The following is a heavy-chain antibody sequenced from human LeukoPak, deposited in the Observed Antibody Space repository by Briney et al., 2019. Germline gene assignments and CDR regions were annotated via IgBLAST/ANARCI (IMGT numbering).Heavy chain of an antibody. CDR3: ARVRGQLWFADGLYI. V-gene: IGHV3-74*01. Sequence: GVSLRLSCAASGFTFSSYWMHWVRQAPGKGLVWVSHINSDVSPTSDADSVKGRFTISRDNAKNMLYLQMNSLGAEDTAVYYCARVRGQLWFADGLYIWGQGKTATVSS. J-gene: IGHJ3*02. CDR1: GFTFSSYW. D-gene: IGHD3-10*01. CDR2: INSDVSPT.